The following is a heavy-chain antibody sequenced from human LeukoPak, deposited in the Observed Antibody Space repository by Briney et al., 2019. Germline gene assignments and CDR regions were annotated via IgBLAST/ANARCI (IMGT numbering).Heavy chain of an antibody. D-gene: IGHD5-18*01. V-gene: IGHV1-8*01. Sequence: ASVKVSCKASGYTFTSYDINWVRQATGQGLEWMGWMNPNSGNTGYAQKFQGRVTMTRNTSIGTAYMELSSLRSEDTAVYYCARVVDTAMGLLDYWGQGTLVTVSS. CDR1: GYTFTSYD. CDR3: ARVVDTAMGLLDY. J-gene: IGHJ4*02. CDR2: MNPNSGNT.